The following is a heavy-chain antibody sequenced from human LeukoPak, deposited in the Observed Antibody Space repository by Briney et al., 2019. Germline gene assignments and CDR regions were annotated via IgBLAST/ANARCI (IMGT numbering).Heavy chain of an antibody. D-gene: IGHD2-2*01. Sequence: PADTQFLTCTVSGASITSYYWSWFQKPPRKGLGWSGYMYYSWTTNYTPSFKGQVTISVDTSKNQFSLKLSYVTAADTAVYYCARDLGFCSSTSCYPWFDPWGQGTLVTVSS. CDR1: GASITSYY. J-gene: IGHJ5*02. V-gene: IGHV4-59*01. CDR3: ARDLGFCSSTSCYPWFDP. CDR2: MYYSWTT.